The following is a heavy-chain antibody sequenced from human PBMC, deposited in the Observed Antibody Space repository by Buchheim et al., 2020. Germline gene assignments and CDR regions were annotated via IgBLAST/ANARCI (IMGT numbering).Heavy chain of an antibody. J-gene: IGHJ4*02. CDR3: AKDKAGYHDIVVVPAAPEQAARLFDY. Sequence: EVQLLESGGGLVQPGGSLRLSCAASGFTFSSYAMSWVRQAPGKGLEWVSAISGSGGSTYYADSVKGRFTISRDNSKNTLYLQMNSLRAEDTAVYYCAKDKAGYHDIVVVPAAPEQAARLFDYWGQGTL. CDR1: GFTFSSYA. V-gene: IGHV3-23*01. D-gene: IGHD2-2*01. CDR2: ISGSGGST.